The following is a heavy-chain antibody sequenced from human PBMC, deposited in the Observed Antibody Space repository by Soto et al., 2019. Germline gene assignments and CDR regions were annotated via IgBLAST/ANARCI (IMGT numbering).Heavy chain of an antibody. CDR3: ARELGYCSGGSCYRHFDE. CDR1: GYTFTSYG. Sequence: ASVKVSCKASGYTFTSYGISWVRQAPGQGLEWMGWISAYNGNTNYAQKLQGRVTMTTDTSTSTAYMELRSLRSDDTAVYYCARELGYCSGGSCYRHFDEWGQGTLVTVSS. D-gene: IGHD2-15*01. J-gene: IGHJ4*02. CDR2: ISAYNGNT. V-gene: IGHV1-18*01.